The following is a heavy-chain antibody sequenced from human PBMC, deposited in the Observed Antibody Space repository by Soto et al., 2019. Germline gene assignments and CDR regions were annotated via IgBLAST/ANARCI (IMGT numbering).Heavy chain of an antibody. J-gene: IGHJ6*02. CDR3: AKDRSSSLDGMDV. D-gene: IGHD6-13*01. CDR1: GFKFSRYG. Sequence: QVQLVESGGGVVQPGRSLRLSCAASGFKFSRYGMHWVRQAPDKGLEWVAVIWYDGSNKYYADSVKARFTISRDNSKNTLYLQVNSLRAEDTAVYYCAKDRSSSLDGMDVWGQGTTVTVSS. V-gene: IGHV3-33*06. CDR2: IWYDGSNK.